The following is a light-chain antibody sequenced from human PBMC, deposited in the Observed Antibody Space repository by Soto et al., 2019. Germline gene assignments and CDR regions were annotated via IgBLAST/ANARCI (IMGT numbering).Light chain of an antibody. CDR1: QSVSSSY. CDR3: QQYGSSLWT. Sequence: EIVLTQSPGTLSLSPGERATLSCRASQSVSSSYLAWYQQKPGQAPRLLIYGASSRATGIPDRFSGSVSGTDFTLTISRLESEDFAVYYCQQYGSSLWTFGQGTKVEIK. J-gene: IGKJ1*01. CDR2: GAS. V-gene: IGKV3-20*01.